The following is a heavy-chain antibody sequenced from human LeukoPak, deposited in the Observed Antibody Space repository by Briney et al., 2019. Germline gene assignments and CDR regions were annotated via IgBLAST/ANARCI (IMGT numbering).Heavy chain of an antibody. Sequence: GGSLRLSCAASGFTDSTKYMTWVRQAPGKRLEWVSIIYRGTETNYADSVKDRFIISRDFSRNTFFLDLNRLRINDTAIYYCATGKEWMALDYWGQGSLVTVSS. D-gene: IGHD5-24*01. CDR2: IYRGTET. V-gene: IGHV3-66*01. J-gene: IGHJ4*02. CDR3: ATGKEWMALDY. CDR1: GFTDSTKY.